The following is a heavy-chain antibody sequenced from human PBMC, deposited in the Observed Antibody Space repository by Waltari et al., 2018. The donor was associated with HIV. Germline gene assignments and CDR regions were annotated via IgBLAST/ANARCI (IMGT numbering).Heavy chain of an antibody. CDR3: ARRPRMAAFYLYYGMDV. V-gene: IGHV4-39*01. D-gene: IGHD2-8*01. J-gene: IGHJ6*02. Sequence: QLQLQQSGPGLVKPSETLSLTCTVSGGSVIHSDYYWDFLRQSPRKGLEWIGNIYYTGPTFYNPSLKSRVTMSADLSRNQFSLRLNSVTAADTAIYYCARRPRMAAFYLYYGMDVWGQGTTVTVSS. CDR1: GGSVIHSDYY. CDR2: IYYTGPT.